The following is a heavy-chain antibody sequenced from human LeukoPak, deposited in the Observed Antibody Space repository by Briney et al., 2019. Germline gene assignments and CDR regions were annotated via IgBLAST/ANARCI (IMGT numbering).Heavy chain of an antibody. V-gene: IGHV3-23*01. CDR2: GSGSGGST. D-gene: IGHD2-8*02. Sequence: PGGSLRLSCEASNFTFRTYSMSCVRPAPGKGLEWVSTGSGSGGSTDYAYSVKGRVTTSRANSTDTPYMQLYRQRDKPTAIYTSAHLVTASGGYWGQGTLVSVSS. CDR1: NFTFRTYS. CDR3: AHLVTASGGY. J-gene: IGHJ4*02.